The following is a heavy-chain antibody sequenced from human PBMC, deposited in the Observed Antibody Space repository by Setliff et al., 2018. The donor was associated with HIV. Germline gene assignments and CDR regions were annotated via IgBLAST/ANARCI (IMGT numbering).Heavy chain of an antibody. CDR2: ISSDGGST. D-gene: IGHD2-15*01. CDR1: GFTFSRNA. CDR3: ARVSVGGSIDF. Sequence: PGGSLRLSCAVSGFTFSRNAMHWVRQAPGKGLEYVSAISSDGGSTFYADSVKGRFSISRDNSKNTLYLQMGSLRNEDMAVYYCARVSVGGSIDFWGQGTLVTVSS. V-gene: IGHV3-64*02. J-gene: IGHJ4*02.